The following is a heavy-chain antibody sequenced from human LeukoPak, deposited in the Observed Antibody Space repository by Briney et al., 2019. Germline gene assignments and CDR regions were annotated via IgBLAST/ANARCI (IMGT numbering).Heavy chain of an antibody. CDR3: ARGGYTYGPATLGALDI. J-gene: IGHJ3*02. CDR1: GFTLSSYW. D-gene: IGHD5-18*01. Sequence: GGSLRLSCAASGFTLSSYWMHWVRQAPGKGLVWVSRINSDGSSISYAVSVKGRFTISRDNAKNTLNLQMSSLRAEDTAVYYCARGGYTYGPATLGALDIWGPGTMVPVSS. V-gene: IGHV3-74*01. CDR2: INSDGSSI.